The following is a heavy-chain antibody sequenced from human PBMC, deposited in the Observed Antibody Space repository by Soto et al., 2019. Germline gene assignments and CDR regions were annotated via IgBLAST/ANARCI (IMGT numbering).Heavy chain of an antibody. CDR3: ARAWFGELLYFDY. Sequence: SETLSLTCTVSGGSISSGGYYWSWIRQHPGKGLEWIGYIYYSGSTYYNPSLKSRVTISVDTSKNQFSLKLSSVTAADTAVYYCARAWFGELLYFDYWGQGTLVTVSS. D-gene: IGHD3-10*01. J-gene: IGHJ4*02. CDR2: IYYSGST. CDR1: GGSISSGGYY. V-gene: IGHV4-31*03.